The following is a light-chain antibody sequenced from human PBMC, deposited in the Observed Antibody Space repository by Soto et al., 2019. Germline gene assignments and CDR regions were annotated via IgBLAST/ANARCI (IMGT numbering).Light chain of an antibody. Sequence: QPVLTQSPSASASLGASVKHTCTLSSGHSSYTIAWHQQQPEKGPRYLMTLNSDGSHSKGDGIPDRFSGSSSGAERYLSISSLQSEDEADYYCQTWGTGIEVFGGGTKLTVL. V-gene: IGLV4-69*01. J-gene: IGLJ3*02. CDR2: LNSDGSH. CDR3: QTWGTGIEV. CDR1: SGHSSYT.